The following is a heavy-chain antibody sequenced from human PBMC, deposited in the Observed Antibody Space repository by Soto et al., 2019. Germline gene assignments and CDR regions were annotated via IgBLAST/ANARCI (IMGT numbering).Heavy chain of an antibody. Sequence: LRDPCAAAGFTSVGLGRNRVRKKQVNTLEWVSYNSSAGDSPYYADAVQRRFTISRDNAKNSLYLQMKSRRVEATAVYYCARVYCSTSNCAVRSFHSWGQGPPITASP. D-gene: IGHD2-2*01. CDR3: ARVYCSTSNCAVRSFHS. J-gene: IGHJ5*02. CDR2: NSSAGDSP. V-gene: IGHV3-48*03. CDR1: GFTSVGLG.